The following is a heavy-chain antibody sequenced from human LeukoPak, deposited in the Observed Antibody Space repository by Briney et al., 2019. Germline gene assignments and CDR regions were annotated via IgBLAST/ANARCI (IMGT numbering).Heavy chain of an antibody. CDR1: GFTFSSYA. V-gene: IGHV3-23*01. D-gene: IGHD4-11*01. Sequence: GGSLRLSCAASGFTFSSYAMSWVRQAPGKGLEWVSAISGSGGSTYYADSVKGRFTISRDNSKNTLYLQMNSLRAEDTAVYYCAKVKYSNYGTYEYFDYWGQGTLVTVSS. CDR3: AKVKYSNYGTYEYFDY. CDR2: ISGSGGST. J-gene: IGHJ4*02.